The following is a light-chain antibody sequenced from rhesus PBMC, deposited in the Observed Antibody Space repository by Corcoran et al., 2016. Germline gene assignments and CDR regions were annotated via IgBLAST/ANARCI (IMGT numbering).Light chain of an antibody. V-gene: IGKV1-28*01. CDR2: AAS. CDR1: QGISSY. J-gene: IGKJ3*01. CDR3: LQHNSYPPA. Sequence: DIQMTQSPSSLSASVGDTVTITCRASQGISSYLNWFQQKPGKAPKLLIYAASSLESGVPSRFSGSGSGTAFTLTSSSLQPEDFAAYYCLQHNSYPPAFGPGTKLDIK.